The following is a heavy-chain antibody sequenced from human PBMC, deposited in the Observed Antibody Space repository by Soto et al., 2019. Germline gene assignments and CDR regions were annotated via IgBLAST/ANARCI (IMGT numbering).Heavy chain of an antibody. CDR2: INWNSDTI. Sequence: GGSLRLSCAASGFTFDDYAMHWVRQAPGKGLEWVSGINWNSDTIAYADSVKGRFTVSRDNAKGSLLLQMSSLRAEDTAVYFCAMSNSNDLYYHFESWGQGTPVTVSS. CDR1: GFTFDDYA. CDR3: AMSNSNDLYYHFES. V-gene: IGHV3-9*01. J-gene: IGHJ4*02. D-gene: IGHD3-22*01.